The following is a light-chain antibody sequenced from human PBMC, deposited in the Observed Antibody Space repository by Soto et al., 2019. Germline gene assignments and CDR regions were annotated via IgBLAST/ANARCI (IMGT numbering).Light chain of an antibody. Sequence: EIVLTQSPATLSLSPGERATLSCTASQSVGTFLAWYPQKPGQAPRLIIYDASNRATGIPARFSGTGSGTDFALTSSSVEPEVFAVYYGQHRTNWPRTFGQGTKLDIK. CDR1: QSVGTF. V-gene: IGKV3-11*01. CDR3: QHRTNWPRT. J-gene: IGKJ2*01. CDR2: DAS.